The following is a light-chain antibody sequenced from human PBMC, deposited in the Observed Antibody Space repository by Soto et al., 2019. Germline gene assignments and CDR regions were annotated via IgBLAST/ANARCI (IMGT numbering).Light chain of an antibody. CDR3: SSYTGSSTYV. CDR1: SSDVGGYNF. J-gene: IGLJ1*01. CDR2: DVS. V-gene: IGLV2-14*01. Sequence: QSALTQPASVSGSPGQSITISCTGTSSDVGGYNFVSWYQQHPGKAPKLLIYDVSDRPSGVSSRFSGSKSGNTASLTISGLQAEDEADYYCSSYTGSSTYVFGTGIKLTVL.